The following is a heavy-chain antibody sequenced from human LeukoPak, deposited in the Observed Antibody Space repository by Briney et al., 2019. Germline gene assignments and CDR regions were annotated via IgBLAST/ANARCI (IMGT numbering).Heavy chain of an antibody. V-gene: IGHV1-8*03. D-gene: IGHD4-11*01. CDR2: MNPNSGNT. CDR1: GYTFTRYD. CDR3: ASAPSVSNFDY. J-gene: IGHJ4*02. Sequence: ASVKVSCKSSGYTFTRYDVNWVRQATGQGLEWMGWMNPNSGNTGYAQKFQGRVTITRDTSVNTAYMELSSLRPEDTAVYYCASAPSVSNFDYWGXGTLVTVSS.